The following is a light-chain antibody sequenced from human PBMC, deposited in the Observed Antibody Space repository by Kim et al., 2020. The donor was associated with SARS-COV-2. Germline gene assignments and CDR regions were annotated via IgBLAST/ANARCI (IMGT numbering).Light chain of an antibody. CDR1: RSVSSN. J-gene: IGKJ2*01. CDR3: HQYNTWPPGT. V-gene: IGKV3-15*01. Sequence: SPGGRATRSCRASRSVSSNLAWYQHKPGQAPRVLIYGTSTRATGIPARFSGSGSGTEFTLTISSLQSGDSAVYYCHQYNTWPPGTFGQGTKVDIK. CDR2: GTS.